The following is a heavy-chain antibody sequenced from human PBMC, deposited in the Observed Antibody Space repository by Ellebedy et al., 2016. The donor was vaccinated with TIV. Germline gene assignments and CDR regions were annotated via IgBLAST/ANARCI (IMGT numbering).Heavy chain of an antibody. J-gene: IGHJ4*02. CDR3: ARVPYGSGTYTVDY. Sequence: GGSLRLSXAASGFTFSSYWMHWVRQAPGKGLEWVANIKQDGSVKKYVDSVKGRFTISRDNGKNSLYLQMNSLRGEDTAVYYCARVPYGSGTYTVDYWGQGTLVTVSS. CDR1: GFTFSSYW. CDR2: IKQDGSVK. V-gene: IGHV3-7*01. D-gene: IGHD3-10*01.